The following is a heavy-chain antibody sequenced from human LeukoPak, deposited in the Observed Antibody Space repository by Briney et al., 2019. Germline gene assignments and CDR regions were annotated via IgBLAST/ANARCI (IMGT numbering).Heavy chain of an antibody. CDR3: ARDTPYSSSPYAFDI. CDR1: GGSISSYY. V-gene: IGHV4-4*07. D-gene: IGHD6-6*01. CDR2: IYTGGST. Sequence: SETLSLTCTVSGGSISSYYWSWIRQPAGKGLEWIGRIYTGGSTNYNPSLKSRVTMSVDTSKNQFSLKLSSVTAADTAVYYCARDTPYSSSPYAFDIWGQGTMVTVSS. J-gene: IGHJ3*02.